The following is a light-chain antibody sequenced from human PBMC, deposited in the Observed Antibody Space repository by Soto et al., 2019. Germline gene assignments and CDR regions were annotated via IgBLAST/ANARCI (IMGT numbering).Light chain of an antibody. CDR1: SSDVGSYNL. CDR2: DGS. J-gene: IGLJ2*01. Sequence: QSVLTQPASVSGSPGQSITISCTGTSSDVGSYNLVSWYQQHPGKVPKLMIYDGSKRPSGVSNRFSGSKSGNTASLTISGLQAEDEADYCCSSYARSSTYVIFGGGTKVTVL. CDR3: SSYARSSTYVI. V-gene: IGLV2-23*01.